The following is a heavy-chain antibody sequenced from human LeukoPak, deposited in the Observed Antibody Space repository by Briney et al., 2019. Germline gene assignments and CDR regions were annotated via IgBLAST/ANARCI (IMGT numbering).Heavy chain of an antibody. CDR1: GGTFSSYA. CDR3: AKDGGRGFNYGLYYFDH. Sequence: GASVKVSCKASGGTFSSYAISWVRQAPGQGLEWMGGIIPIFGTANYAQKFQGRVTITADESTSTAYMELSRLKSDDTAVYYCAKDGGRGFNYGLYYFDHWGQGTLVTVSS. CDR2: IIPIFGTA. V-gene: IGHV1-69*13. D-gene: IGHD5-18*01. J-gene: IGHJ4*02.